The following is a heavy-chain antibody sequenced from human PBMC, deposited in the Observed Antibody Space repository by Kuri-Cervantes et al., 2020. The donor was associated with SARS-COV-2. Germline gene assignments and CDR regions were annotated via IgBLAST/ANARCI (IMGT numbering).Heavy chain of an antibody. J-gene: IGHJ3*02. D-gene: IGHD3-22*01. V-gene: IGHV3-30*18. CDR2: ISYDGSNK. CDR1: GFTFSSYG. Sequence: GGSLRLSCAASGFTFSSYGMRWVRQAPGKGLEWVAVISYDGSNKYYADSVKGRFTISRDNSKNTLYLQMNSLRAEGTAVYYCANGAPMIVVVTYNAFDIWGQGTMVTVSS. CDR3: ANGAPMIVVVTYNAFDI.